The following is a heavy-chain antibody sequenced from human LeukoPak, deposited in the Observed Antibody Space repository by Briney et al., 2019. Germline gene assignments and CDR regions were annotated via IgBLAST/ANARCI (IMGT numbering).Heavy chain of an antibody. CDR1: GGSFSGYY. J-gene: IGHJ2*01. Sequence: PSETLSLTCAVYGGSFSGYYWTWIRQPPGKGLEWIGEINHSGSTNYNPSLKSRVTISVDTSKNQFSLKLSSVTAADTAVYYCARGRRRIAAYRPSYWYFDLWGRGTLVTVSS. V-gene: IGHV4-34*01. D-gene: IGHD6-13*01. CDR3: ARGRRRIAAYRPSYWYFDL. CDR2: INHSGST.